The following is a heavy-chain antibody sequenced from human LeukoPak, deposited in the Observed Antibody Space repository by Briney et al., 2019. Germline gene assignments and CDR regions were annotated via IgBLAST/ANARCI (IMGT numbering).Heavy chain of an antibody. Sequence: GGSLRLSCAASGFTFSSYTMSWVRQAPGKGLEWVSAISGSGGSTYYADSVKGRFTISRDNSKNTLYLQMNSLRAEDTAVYYCAKHRYDYVWGSYRFFDYWGQGTLVTVSS. CDR3: AKHRYDYVWGSYRFFDY. CDR2: ISGSGGST. CDR1: GFTFSSYT. V-gene: IGHV3-23*01. J-gene: IGHJ4*02. D-gene: IGHD3-16*02.